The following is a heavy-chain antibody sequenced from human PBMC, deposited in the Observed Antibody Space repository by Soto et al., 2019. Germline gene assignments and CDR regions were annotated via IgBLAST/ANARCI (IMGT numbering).Heavy chain of an antibody. Sequence: SETLSLTCTASGGSISSSSYYWGWIRQPPGKGLEWIGSIYYSGSTYYNPSLKSRVTISVDTSKNQFSLKLSSVTAADTAVYYCARLLVVPPNNWFDPCGLVTLVTVSS. J-gene: IGHJ5*02. V-gene: IGHV4-39*01. CDR2: IYYSGST. CDR3: ARLLVVPPNNWFDP. D-gene: IGHD2-15*01. CDR1: GGSISSSSYY.